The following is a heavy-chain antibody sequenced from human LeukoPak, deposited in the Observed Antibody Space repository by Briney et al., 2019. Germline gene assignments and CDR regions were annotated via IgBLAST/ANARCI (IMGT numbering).Heavy chain of an antibody. Sequence: SETLSLTCTVSGGSISSYYWSWIRQPPGKGLEWIGYIYYSGSTNYNPSLKSRVTISVDTSKNQFSLKLCSVTAADTAVYYCARVGGHSSGYYEWFDPWGQGTLVTVSS. D-gene: IGHD3-22*01. J-gene: IGHJ5*02. CDR1: GGSISSYY. CDR3: ARVGGHSSGYYEWFDP. V-gene: IGHV4-59*01. CDR2: IYYSGST.